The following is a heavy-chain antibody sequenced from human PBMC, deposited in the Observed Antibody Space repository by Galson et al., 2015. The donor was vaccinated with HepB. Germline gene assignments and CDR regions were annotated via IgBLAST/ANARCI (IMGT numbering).Heavy chain of an antibody. V-gene: IGHV3-11*01. CDR3: AADLVPAAMSGPWGGFDP. CDR2: ISSSGSTI. Sequence: SLRLSCAASGFTFSDYYMSWIRQAPGKGLEWVSYISSSGSTIYYADSVKGRFTISRDNAKNSLYLQMNSLRAEDTAVYYCAADLVPAAMSGPWGGFDPWGQGTLVTVSS. CDR1: GFTFSDYY. J-gene: IGHJ5*02. D-gene: IGHD2-2*01.